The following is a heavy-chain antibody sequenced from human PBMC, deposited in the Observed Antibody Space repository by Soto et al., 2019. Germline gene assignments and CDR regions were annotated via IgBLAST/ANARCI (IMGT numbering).Heavy chain of an antibody. D-gene: IGHD3-16*01. V-gene: IGHV1-8*01. CDR3: ARALVDSSYADYAY. CDR2: MNPYSGNT. J-gene: IGHJ4*02. Sequence: ASVKVSCKASGYTFTNYDINWVRQAPGQGPEWMGWMNPYSGNTGCAQRFQGRVTLTRDTSISTAYMELSSLKFDDTAVYYCARALVDSSYADYAYWGQGSLVTVSS. CDR1: GYTFTNYD.